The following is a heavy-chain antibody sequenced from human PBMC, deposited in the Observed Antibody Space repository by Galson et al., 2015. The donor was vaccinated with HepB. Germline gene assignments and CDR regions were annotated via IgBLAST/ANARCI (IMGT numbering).Heavy chain of an antibody. V-gene: IGHV3-73*01. Sequence: SLRLSCAASGFTFSGSAMHWVRQASGKGLEWVGRIRSKANSYATAYAASVKGRFTISRDDSKNTAYLQMNSLKTEDTAVYYCTRHIEAEWELLQDAFDIWGQGTMVTVSS. J-gene: IGHJ3*02. CDR1: GFTFSGSA. D-gene: IGHD1-26*01. CDR2: IRSKANSYAT. CDR3: TRHIEAEWELLQDAFDI.